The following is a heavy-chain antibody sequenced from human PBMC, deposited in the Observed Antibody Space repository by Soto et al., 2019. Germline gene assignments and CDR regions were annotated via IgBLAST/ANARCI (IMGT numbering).Heavy chain of an antibody. CDR3: ARDSSDWHGMDH. D-gene: IGHD6-19*01. Sequence: EVQLVESGGNLAQPGGSLSLSCAGSGFTFSGHSMNWVRQAPGKGLEWISYINIAGVTHYADSVKGRFSISRDNAGNVVYMQMNSLRDDDTAVYYCARDSSDWHGMDHWGQGILVTVS. V-gene: IGHV3-48*02. CDR2: INIAGVT. J-gene: IGHJ4*02. CDR1: GFTFSGHS.